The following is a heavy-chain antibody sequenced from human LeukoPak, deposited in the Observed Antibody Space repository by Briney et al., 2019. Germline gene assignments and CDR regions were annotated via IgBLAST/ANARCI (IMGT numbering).Heavy chain of an antibody. CDR1: GYTFTSYG. CDR3: ARAGSSSRWVNDF. D-gene: IGHD6-13*01. J-gene: IGHJ4*02. CDR2: INLNSGGT. Sequence: GASVKVSCKASGYTFTSYGISWVRQAPGQGLEWMGWINLNSGGTNYAQKFQGRVTMTRDTSISTAYMEVSRVRYDDTAVYYCARAGSSSRWVNDFWGQGTLVTVSS. V-gene: IGHV1-2*02.